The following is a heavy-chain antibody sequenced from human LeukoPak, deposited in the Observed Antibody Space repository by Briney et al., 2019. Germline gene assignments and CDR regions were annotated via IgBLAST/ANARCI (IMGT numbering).Heavy chain of an antibody. V-gene: IGHV1-2*02. J-gene: IGHJ4*02. CDR2: INPNSGGT. Sequence: ASVTVSCKASGYTFTGYYMHWVRQAPGQGLEWMGWINPNSGGTNYAQKFQGRVTMTRDTSISTAYMELSRLRSDDTAVYYCARDHRRYCSGGSCYGYWGQGTLVTVSS. CDR3: ARDHRRYCSGGSCYGY. CDR1: GYTFTGYY. D-gene: IGHD2-15*01.